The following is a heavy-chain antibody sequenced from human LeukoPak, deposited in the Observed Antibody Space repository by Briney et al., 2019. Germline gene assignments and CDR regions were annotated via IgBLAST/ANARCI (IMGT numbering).Heavy chain of an antibody. Sequence: GGSRRRSCAASGCTFSSHGRYWVRQAPGKGLEWVAFIGYDGSNKYYADCVKGRVTVSRDNSKHTLYLQMKSLRADDTAVYYCADLGITMIGGVWGNGTTVTISS. V-gene: IGHV3-30*02. CDR1: GCTFSSHG. J-gene: IGHJ6*04. D-gene: IGHD3-10*02. CDR2: IGYDGSNK. CDR3: ADLGITMIGGV.